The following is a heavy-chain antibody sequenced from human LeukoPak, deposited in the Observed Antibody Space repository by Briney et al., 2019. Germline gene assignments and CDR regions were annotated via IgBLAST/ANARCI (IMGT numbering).Heavy chain of an antibody. CDR2: ISGSGGST. D-gene: IGHD3-10*01. J-gene: IGHJ6*02. V-gene: IGHV3-23*01. CDR3: AKSGGLSGSGRLAMDV. CDR1: GFTFSTYA. Sequence: GGSLRLSCAASGFTFSTYALSWVRLAPGKGLEWVSGISGSGGSTYYADSVKGRFTSSRDNSNNTLYVQMNSLRVEDTAVYYCAKSGGLSGSGRLAMDVWGQGTTVTVSS.